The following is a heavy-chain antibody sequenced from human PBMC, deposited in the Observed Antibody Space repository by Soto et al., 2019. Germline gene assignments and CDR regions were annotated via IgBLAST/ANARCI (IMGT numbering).Heavy chain of an antibody. V-gene: IGHV3-23*01. D-gene: IGHD3-9*01. Sequence: EVQLLESGGGLVQPGGSLRLSCAASGFTFSSYAMSWVRQAPGKGLEWVSAISGSGGSTYYADSVKGRFTISRDNSKNTLYLQMNSLRAEDTAVYYCAKDHSSSVLRYFDWLPTADTKENWFDPWGQGTLVTVSS. CDR3: AKDHSSSVLRYFDWLPTADTKENWFDP. CDR2: ISGSGGST. J-gene: IGHJ5*02. CDR1: GFTFSSYA.